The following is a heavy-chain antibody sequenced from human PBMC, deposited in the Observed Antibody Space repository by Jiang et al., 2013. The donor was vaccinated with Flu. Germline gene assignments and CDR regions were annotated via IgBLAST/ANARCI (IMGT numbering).Heavy chain of an antibody. V-gene: IGHV4-59*06. CDR2: IPYSGST. CDR1: GSISSYY. J-gene: IGHJ4*01. D-gene: IGHD5-18*01. Sequence: GSISSYYWSWIRQPPGKGLEWIGYIPYSGSTSYNAPLKSRVSISIDRSKNQFSLNLRSVTAADTAVYYCARAPRYGPLYWGHGTLVTVSS. CDR3: ARAPRYGPLY.